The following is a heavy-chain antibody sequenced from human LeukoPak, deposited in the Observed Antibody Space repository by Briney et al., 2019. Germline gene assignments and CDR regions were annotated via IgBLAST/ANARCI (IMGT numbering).Heavy chain of an antibody. Sequence: ASVKISCKASGYTFTKYGVYWVRQAPGQGLEWMGWINTDTGNPTYAQGFTGRFVFSLDTSVSTTYLQISSLKPEDTAVYYCARGIGIGTVLMVHGNMDVWGKGTTVTVSS. CDR1: GYTFTKYG. J-gene: IGHJ6*03. D-gene: IGHD2-8*01. V-gene: IGHV7-4-1*02. CDR3: ARGIGIGTVLMVHGNMDV. CDR2: INTDTGNP.